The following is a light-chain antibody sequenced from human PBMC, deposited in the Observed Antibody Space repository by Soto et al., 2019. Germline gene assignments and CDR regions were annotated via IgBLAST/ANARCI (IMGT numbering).Light chain of an antibody. J-gene: IGKJ2*01. CDR3: QQFGASPPSFT. CDR1: RSVSSRY. CDR2: GAS. Sequence: ESMLTQSPGTLSLSPGERATLSCRASRSVSSRYISWYQQKPGQAPRLLIYGASIRATGIPDRFSGSGSGTDFTLTISRLEAEDFAVYYCQQFGASPPSFTFGQGTKLEI. V-gene: IGKV3-20*01.